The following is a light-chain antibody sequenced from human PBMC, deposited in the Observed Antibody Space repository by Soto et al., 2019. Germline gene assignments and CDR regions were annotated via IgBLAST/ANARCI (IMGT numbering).Light chain of an antibody. CDR1: ISDIGAYIY. CDR2: EVS. Sequence: QSARTQPASVSQSPGQSITIACTGTISDIGAYIYVSWYQQHPGKAPKNIISEVSRRPSGVPERFSGSKSGNTASLTVSGLQADDEGHYYCSSYAGSNNFVFGTGTKVTV. V-gene: IGLV2-8*01. J-gene: IGLJ1*01. CDR3: SSYAGSNNFV.